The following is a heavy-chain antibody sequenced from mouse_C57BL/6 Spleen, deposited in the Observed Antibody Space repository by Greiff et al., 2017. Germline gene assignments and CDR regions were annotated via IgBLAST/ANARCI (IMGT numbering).Heavy chain of an antibody. D-gene: IGHD2-3*01. CDR2: FYPGSGSI. J-gene: IGHJ2*01. V-gene: IGHV1-62-2*01. CDR3: ARHEAHYDGYYVGYFDY. Sequence: QVQLQQSGAELVKPGASVKLSCKASGYTFTEYTIHWVKQRSGQGLEWIGWFYPGSGSIKYNEKFKDKATLTADKSSSTVYMELSRLTSEDSAVYVCARHEAHYDGYYVGYFDYWGQGTTLTVSS. CDR1: GYTFTEYT.